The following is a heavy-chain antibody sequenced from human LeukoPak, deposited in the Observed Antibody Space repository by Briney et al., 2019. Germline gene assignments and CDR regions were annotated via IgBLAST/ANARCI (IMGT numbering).Heavy chain of an antibody. V-gene: IGHV3-23*01. Sequence: GGSLSRSCAASGFTFSSYAMSWVRQAPGKGLEWGSAIGSSGVSTYYADAVKVRFTISRDNSKHTLYLQMNSLRDEDTAVYYCAKDCCSGYRSSSSWFDPWGQGPLVTVSS. D-gene: IGHD6-6*01. CDR1: GFTFSSYA. CDR2: IGSSGVST. CDR3: AKDCCSGYRSSSSWFDP. J-gene: IGHJ5*02.